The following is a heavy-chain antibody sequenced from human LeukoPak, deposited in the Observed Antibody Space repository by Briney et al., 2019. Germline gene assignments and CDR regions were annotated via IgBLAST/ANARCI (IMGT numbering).Heavy chain of an antibody. D-gene: IGHD2-15*01. CDR2: IYFSGST. Sequence: PSETLSLTCTVSGGSISSYYWSWIRQPPGKGLEWTGFIYFSGSTNYNPSLKSRVTVSVDTSKNQFSLKLSSVTAADTAVYYCARVPYSRYFDYWGQGTLVTVSS. J-gene: IGHJ4*02. CDR3: ARVPYSRYFDY. CDR1: GGSISSYY. V-gene: IGHV4-59*01.